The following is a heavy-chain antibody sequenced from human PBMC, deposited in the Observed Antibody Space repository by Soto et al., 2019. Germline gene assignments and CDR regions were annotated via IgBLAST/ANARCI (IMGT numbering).Heavy chain of an antibody. Sequence: QVQLVESGGGVVQPGRSLRLSCAASGFTFSSYGMHWVRQAPGKGLEWVAVISYDGSNKYYADSVKGRFTISRDNSKNPLYLQMNSLRAEDTAVYYCAKPFRPDSGDYVSRAFDIWGQGTMVTVA. CDR1: GFTFSSYG. CDR2: ISYDGSNK. V-gene: IGHV3-30*18. D-gene: IGHD4-17*01. J-gene: IGHJ3*02. CDR3: AKPFRPDSGDYVSRAFDI.